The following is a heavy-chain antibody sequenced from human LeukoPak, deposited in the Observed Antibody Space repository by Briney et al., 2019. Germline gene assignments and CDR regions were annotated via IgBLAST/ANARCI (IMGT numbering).Heavy chain of an antibody. CDR1: GFTFSTYW. CDR3: AKGNSGYDV. J-gene: IGHJ4*02. CDR2: INPDGSRT. V-gene: IGHV3-74*01. D-gene: IGHD5-12*01. Sequence: GGSLRLSCAASGFTFSTYWVHWVRQAPGKGLVWVSRINPDGSRTDYADSVKGRFTISRDNAKNTLYLQMNSLRAEDTAVYYCAKGNSGYDVWGQGTLVTVSS.